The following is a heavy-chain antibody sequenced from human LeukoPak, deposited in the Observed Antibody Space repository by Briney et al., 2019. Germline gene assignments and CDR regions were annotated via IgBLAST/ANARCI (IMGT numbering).Heavy chain of an antibody. V-gene: IGHV1-8*01. CDR2: TNPNSGNT. D-gene: IGHD6-19*01. J-gene: IGHJ3*02. CDR1: GYTFTSYD. Sequence: ATVKVSCKASGYTFTSYDINWVRQATGQGLEWMGWTNPNSGNTGYAQKFQGRVTMTRNTSISTAYMELSSLRSEDTAVCYCARGRLDAFDIWGQGTMVTVSS. CDR3: ARGRLDAFDI.